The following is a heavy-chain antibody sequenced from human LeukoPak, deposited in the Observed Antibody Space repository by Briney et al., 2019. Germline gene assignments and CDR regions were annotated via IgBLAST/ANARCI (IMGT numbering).Heavy chain of an antibody. CDR1: GDIVSTNSAT. Sequence: SQTLSLTCAISGDIVSTNSATWTWLRQSPSRGLEWLGRTYYRSKWSNDYAVSMKSRITINPDTSKNQFSLQLNSVTPEDTAVYYCARLVGASWFDSWGQGTLVTVSS. D-gene: IGHD1-26*01. CDR3: ARLVGASWFDS. J-gene: IGHJ5*01. CDR2: TYYRSKWSN. V-gene: IGHV6-1*01.